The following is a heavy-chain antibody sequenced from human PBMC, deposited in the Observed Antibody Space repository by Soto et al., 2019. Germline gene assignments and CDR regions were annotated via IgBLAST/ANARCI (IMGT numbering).Heavy chain of an antibody. Sequence: EVQLLESGGGLVQPGGSLRLSCAASGFTFSSFSLSWVRQAPGKGLEWVSAISGLGGSIYYADSVKGRFTISRDNSKNTVYLQMNSLRAEDTAVYYCSKSNGDTWERYFFDFWGQGTLVTVSS. CDR3: SKSNGDTWERYFFDF. J-gene: IGHJ4*02. V-gene: IGHV3-23*01. CDR2: ISGLGGSI. CDR1: GFTFSSFS. D-gene: IGHD1-26*01.